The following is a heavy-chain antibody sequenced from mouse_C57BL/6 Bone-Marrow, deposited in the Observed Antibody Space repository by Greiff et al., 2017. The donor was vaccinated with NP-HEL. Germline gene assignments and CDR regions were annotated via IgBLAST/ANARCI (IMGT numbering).Heavy chain of an antibody. CDR2: IYPRDGST. CDR3: AREAYYYGNYFDY. D-gene: IGHD1-1*01. J-gene: IGHJ2*01. CDR1: GYTFTSYD. Sequence: VPMQQSSPAVLHPFSSFNFSCKASGYTFTSYDINWVKQRPGQGLEWIGWIYPRDGSTKYNEKFKGKATLTVDTSSSTAYMELHSLTSEDSAVYFCAREAYYYGNYFDYWGQGTTLTVSS. V-gene: IGHV1-85*01.